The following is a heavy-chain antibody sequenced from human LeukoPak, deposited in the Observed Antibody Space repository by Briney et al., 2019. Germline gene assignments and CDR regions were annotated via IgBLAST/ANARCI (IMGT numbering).Heavy chain of an antibody. J-gene: IGHJ4*02. CDR3: ARGLVFSYSSSSGVRFDY. CDR2: INHSGST. CDR1: GGSFSGYY. Sequence: SETLSLTCAVYGGSFSGYYWSWIRQPPGKGLEWIGEINHSGSTNYNPSPKSRVTISVDTSKNQFSLKLSSVTAADTAVYYCARGLVFSYSSSSGVRFDYWGQGTLVTVSS. V-gene: IGHV4-34*01. D-gene: IGHD6-6*01.